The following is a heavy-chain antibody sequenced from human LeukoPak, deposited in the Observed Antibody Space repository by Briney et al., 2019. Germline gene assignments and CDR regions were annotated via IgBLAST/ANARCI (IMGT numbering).Heavy chain of an antibody. J-gene: IGHJ5*02. D-gene: IGHD6-19*01. CDR3: ARVGSCGWYYPNWFDP. CDR1: GGTFSSYA. CDR2: IIPIFGTA. V-gene: IGHV1-69*05. Sequence: GASVKVSCKASGGTFSSYAISWVRQAPGQGLEWMGRIIPIFGTANYAQKFQGRVTITTDESTSTAYMELSSLRSEDTAVYYCARVGSCGWYYPNWFDPWGQGTLVTVSS.